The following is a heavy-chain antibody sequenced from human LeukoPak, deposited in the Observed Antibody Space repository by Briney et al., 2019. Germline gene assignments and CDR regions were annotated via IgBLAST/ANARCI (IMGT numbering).Heavy chain of an antibody. J-gene: IGHJ4*02. CDR1: GFTYISYD. CDR2: ISTSLGAT. V-gene: IGHV3-23*01. D-gene: IGHD3-10*01. CDR3: GKEAGLRGRTIDD. Sequence: GGSLRLSCAASGFTYISYDMSWVRQAPGKGLEWVSDISTSLGATYYADSEKGRFTISRDNSKRTLYLQMNSLRAEDTAVYYCGKEAGLRGRTIDDWGQGTLVTVSS.